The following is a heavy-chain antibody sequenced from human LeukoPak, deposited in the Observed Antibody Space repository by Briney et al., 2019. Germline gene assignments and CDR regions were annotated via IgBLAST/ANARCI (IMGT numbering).Heavy chain of an antibody. D-gene: IGHD5-18*01. J-gene: IGHJ4*02. CDR3: ARGPFTAMEN. Sequence: SETLSLTCTVSGYSISSGYYWGWIRQPPGKGLEWIGSIYHSGSTYYNPPLKSRVTISVDTSKNQFSLKLSSVTAADTAVYYCARGPFTAMENWGQGTLVTVSS. CDR2: IYHSGST. CDR1: GYSISSGYY. V-gene: IGHV4-38-2*02.